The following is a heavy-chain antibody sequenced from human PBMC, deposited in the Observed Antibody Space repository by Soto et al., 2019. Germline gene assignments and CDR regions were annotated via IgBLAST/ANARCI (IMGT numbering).Heavy chain of an antibody. CDR1: GGTFSSYS. D-gene: IGHD2-15*01. V-gene: IGHV1-69*01. CDR2: VIPIFGTA. J-gene: IGHJ5*02. Sequence: QVQLVQSGAEVKKPGSSVKVSCKASGGTFSSYSISWVRQAPGQGLELMGGVIPIFGTANYAQKFQGRVTITADESTSTAYMELSSLRSEDTAVYYCARELSLGVVVLVAATYGWFDPWVQGTLVTVSS. CDR3: ARELSLGVVVLVAATYGWFDP.